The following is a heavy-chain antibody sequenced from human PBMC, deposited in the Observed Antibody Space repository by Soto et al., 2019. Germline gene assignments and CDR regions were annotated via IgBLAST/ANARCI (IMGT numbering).Heavy chain of an antibody. Sequence: QVQLGQSGAEVKKPGASVKVSCKASGYTFNSYGIRWVRQAPGQGLEGMGWISAYHGNTNYAQKLQGRVTITTDTSTSTAYMDLRSLRSDDTAVYYCARDRKDGQLAPWGQGTLVTVSS. CDR3: ARDRKDGQLAP. CDR2: ISAYHGNT. D-gene: IGHD2-15*01. J-gene: IGHJ5*02. CDR1: GYTFNSYG. V-gene: IGHV1-18*04.